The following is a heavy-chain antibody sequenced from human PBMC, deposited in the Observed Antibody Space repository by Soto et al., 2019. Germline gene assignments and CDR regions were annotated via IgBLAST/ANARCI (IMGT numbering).Heavy chain of an antibody. CDR3: AKDHVVGALF. V-gene: IGHV3-23*01. CDR1: GFTFSSYA. Sequence: EVQLLESGGGLVQPGGSLRLSCAASGFTFSSYAMSWVRQAPGKGLEWVSAISGSGGSTYYADAVKGRFTISRDNSKHPLYLQMNSLSADDTAVYYCAKDHVVGALFWGQGTLVTVS. D-gene: IGHD1-26*01. J-gene: IGHJ4*02. CDR2: ISGSGGST.